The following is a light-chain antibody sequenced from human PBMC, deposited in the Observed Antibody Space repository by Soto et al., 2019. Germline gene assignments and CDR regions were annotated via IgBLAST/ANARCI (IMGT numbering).Light chain of an antibody. Sequence: QSVLTQSPSVSGAPGQRVAIFCTGTTSNIGAGHLVNWYQHLPGTAPKLLISADTNRPLGVPDRFSGSRSGTSASLAITGLQAEDEADYYCQSYDNSLNGYVFGGGTKLTVL. CDR3: QSYDNSLNGYV. CDR1: TSNIGAGHL. CDR2: ADT. J-gene: IGLJ2*01. V-gene: IGLV1-40*01.